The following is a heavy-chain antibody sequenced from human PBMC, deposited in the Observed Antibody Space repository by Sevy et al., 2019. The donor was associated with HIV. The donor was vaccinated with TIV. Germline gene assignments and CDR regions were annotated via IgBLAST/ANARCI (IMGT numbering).Heavy chain of an antibody. CDR1: GFDLSIYS. CDR2: LSFGCGKI. CDR3: AREGCTKPHDY. J-gene: IGHJ4*02. D-gene: IGHD2-8*01. V-gene: IGHV3-23*01. Sequence: GGPLRLSGAAFGFDLSIYSMGWVRQAPGKGLEWVSTLSFGCGKINYAASVKGRFTISRDNSKSSVYLQMNNMRVEDTAVYYCAREGCTKPHDYWGQGTLVTVSS.